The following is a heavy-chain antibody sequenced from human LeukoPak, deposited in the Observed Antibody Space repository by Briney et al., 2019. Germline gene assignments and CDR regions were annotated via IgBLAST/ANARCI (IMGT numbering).Heavy chain of an antibody. CDR2: IYYSGST. CDR1: GGSISSSSYY. Sequence: SETLSLTCTVSGGSISSSSYYWGWIRQPPGKGLEWIGSIYYSGSTYYNPSLKSRVTISVDTSKNQFSLKLSSVTAADTAVYYCAREGYYYDSSGYYSDAFDIWGQGTMVTVSS. CDR3: AREGYYYDSSGYYSDAFDI. D-gene: IGHD3-22*01. J-gene: IGHJ3*02. V-gene: IGHV4-39*07.